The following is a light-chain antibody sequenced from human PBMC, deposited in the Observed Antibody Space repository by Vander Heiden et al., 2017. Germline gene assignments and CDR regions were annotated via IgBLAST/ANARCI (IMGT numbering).Light chain of an antibody. J-gene: IGKJ1*01. CDR3: MQARQTPPWT. CDR2: LGS. Sequence: EIVMTQSPLSLPVTPGEPASISCRSSQSLLHSNGYNYLDWYLQRPGQSPQLLIYLGSNRASGVPDRFSGSGSGTDFTLKISRVEAEDVGVYFCMQARQTPPWTFGQGTKVEIK. CDR1: QSLLHSNGYNY. V-gene: IGKV2-28*01.